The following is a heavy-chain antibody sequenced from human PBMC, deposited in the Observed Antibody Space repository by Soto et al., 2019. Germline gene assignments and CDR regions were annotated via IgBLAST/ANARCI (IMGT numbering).Heavy chain of an antibody. CDR1: GFTFSSYG. D-gene: IGHD3-3*01. CDR2: IWYDGSNK. CDR3: ARDGYYDFWSGYGYYYGMDV. J-gene: IGHJ6*01. V-gene: IGHV3-33*01. Sequence: QVQLVESGGGVVQPGRSLRLSCAASGFTFSSYGMHWVRQAPGKGLEWVAVIWYDGSNKYYADSVKGRFTISRDNSKNTLYLQMNSLRAEDKAVYYCARDGYYDFWSGYGYYYGMDVW.